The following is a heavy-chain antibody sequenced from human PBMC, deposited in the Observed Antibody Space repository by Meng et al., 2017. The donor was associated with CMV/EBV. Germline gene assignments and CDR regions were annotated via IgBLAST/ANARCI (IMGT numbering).Heavy chain of an antibody. J-gene: IGHJ5*02. V-gene: IGHV1-2*02. CDR3: ARPGYQLLQRCWLDP. D-gene: IGHD2-2*01. CDR1: GYTFTGYY. Sequence: ASVKVSCKASGYTFTGYYMHWVRQAPGQGLEWMGWINPNSGSTNYAQKFQGRVTMTRDTSISTAYMELSRLRSDDTAVYYRARPGYQLLQRCWLDPWGQGTLVTVSS. CDR2: INPNSGST.